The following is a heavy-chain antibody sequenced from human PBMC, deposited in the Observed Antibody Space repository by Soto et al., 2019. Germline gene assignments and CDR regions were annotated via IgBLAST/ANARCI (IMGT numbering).Heavy chain of an antibody. Sequence: EVQLLESGGGFVQPGESLRLSCAASGFTFSLSAMSWVRQAPGRGLDWVSSLSGGGSTTDYADSVKGRFTISRDNSKNTVHLQMNSLRAEDTAVYYCAMGPDYDILTGCDYWGQGALVTVSS. V-gene: IGHV3-23*01. CDR1: GFTFSLSA. D-gene: IGHD3-9*01. CDR3: AMGPDYDILTGCDY. CDR2: LSGGGSTT. J-gene: IGHJ4*02.